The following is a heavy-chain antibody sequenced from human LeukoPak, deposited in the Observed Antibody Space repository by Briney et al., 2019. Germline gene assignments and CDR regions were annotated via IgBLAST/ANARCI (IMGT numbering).Heavy chain of an antibody. D-gene: IGHD1-7*01. CDR3: ARGRITGTKNWFDP. CDR2: IYYSGST. V-gene: IGHV4-59*01. CDR1: GGSISSYY. Sequence: SETLSLTCTVSGGSISSYYWSWIRQPPGKGLEWIGYIYYSGSTNYNPSLKSRVTISVDTSKNQFSLKLSSVTAADTAVYYCARGRITGTKNWFDPWGQGTLVTVSS. J-gene: IGHJ5*02.